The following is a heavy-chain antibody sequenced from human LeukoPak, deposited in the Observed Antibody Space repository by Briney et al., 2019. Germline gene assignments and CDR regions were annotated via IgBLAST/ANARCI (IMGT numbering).Heavy chain of an antibody. V-gene: IGHV4-59*01. CDR3: ASWNDSSGYSH. J-gene: IGHJ4*02. CDR2: IYYSGST. D-gene: IGHD3-22*01. Sequence: SETLSLTCTVSGGSISSYYWSWIRQPPGKGLEWIGCIYYSGSTNYNPSLESRVTISVDTSKNQFSLKLSSVTAADTAVYYCASWNDSSGYSHWGQGTLVTVSS. CDR1: GGSISSYY.